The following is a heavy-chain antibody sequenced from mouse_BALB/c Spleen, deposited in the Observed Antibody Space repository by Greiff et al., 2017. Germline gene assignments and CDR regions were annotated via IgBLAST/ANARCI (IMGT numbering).Heavy chain of an antibody. D-gene: IGHD2-12*01. Sequence: EVQLVESGGDLVKPGGSLKLSCAASGFTFSSYGMSWVRQTPDKRLEWVATISSGGSYTYYPDSVKGRFTISRDNAKNTLYLQKSSLKSEDTAMYYCARLYYSYDGSYFDYWGQGTTLTVSS. CDR1: GFTFSSYG. CDR2: ISSGGSYT. V-gene: IGHV5-6*01. J-gene: IGHJ2*01. CDR3: ARLYYSYDGSYFDY.